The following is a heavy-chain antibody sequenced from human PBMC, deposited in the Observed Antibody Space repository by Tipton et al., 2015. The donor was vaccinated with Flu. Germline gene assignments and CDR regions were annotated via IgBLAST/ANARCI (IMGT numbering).Heavy chain of an antibody. CDR3: GRTHRRALDF. V-gene: IGHV1-18*04. J-gene: IGHJ3*01. D-gene: IGHD3-16*02. CDR1: GYIFTSYG. CDR2: ISADNGNI. Sequence: QSGAEVKKPGASVKVSCKASGYIFTSYGITWVRQAPGQGLEWVGWISADNGNINYAQKFQGRVTMTTDTSTSTAYLELMNLGSDDTATYYCGRTHRRALDFWGHGTMVTVSS.